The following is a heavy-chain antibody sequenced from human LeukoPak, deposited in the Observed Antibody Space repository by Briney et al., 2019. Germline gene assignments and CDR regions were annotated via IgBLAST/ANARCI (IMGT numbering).Heavy chain of an antibody. CDR3: ARGGYYGSWSYYPSGH. Sequence: ASVKVSCKASGYTFTSYDINWVRQATGQGLEWMGWMNPNSGNTGYAQKFQDRVTMTRNTSISTAYMELSSLRSEDTAVYYCARGGYYGSWSYYPSGHWGQGTLVTVSS. D-gene: IGHD3-10*01. CDR2: MNPNSGNT. CDR1: GYTFTSYD. J-gene: IGHJ4*02. V-gene: IGHV1-8*01.